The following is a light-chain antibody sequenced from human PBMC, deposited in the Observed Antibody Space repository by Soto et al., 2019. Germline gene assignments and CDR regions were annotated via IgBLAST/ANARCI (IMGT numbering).Light chain of an antibody. CDR1: SSDVGSYNL. Sequence: QSALTQPASVSGSPGQSITISCTGTSSDVGSYNLVSWYQQHPGKVPKLMIYEVSKRPSGVSNRFSGSKSGNTASLTISGLQAEDEADYYCCSYAGSSTSVFGTGTKLTVL. CDR2: EVS. V-gene: IGLV2-23*02. CDR3: CSYAGSSTSV. J-gene: IGLJ1*01.